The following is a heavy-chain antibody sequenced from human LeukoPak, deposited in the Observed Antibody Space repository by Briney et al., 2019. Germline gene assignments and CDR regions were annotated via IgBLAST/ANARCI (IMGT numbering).Heavy chain of an antibody. Sequence: PGGTLRLSCAASGFTFSSYWMSWVRQPPGKGLEWVANIKQDGSEKYYVDSEKGRFTIYRDNAKNSLYLRMNRLRVEDTAVYYCARGSSGWFYYIEVWGKGATVTVSS. CDR3: ARGSSGWFYYIEV. V-gene: IGHV3-7*01. CDR2: IKQDGSEK. J-gene: IGHJ6*03. D-gene: IGHD6-19*01. CDR1: GFTFSSYW.